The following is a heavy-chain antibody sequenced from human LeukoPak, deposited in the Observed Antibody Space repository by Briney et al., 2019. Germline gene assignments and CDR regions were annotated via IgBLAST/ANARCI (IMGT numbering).Heavy chain of an antibody. CDR3: ARDSSGDIVVVPAATPDY. Sequence: ASVKVSCKASGYTFTSYYMHWVRQAPGQGLEWMGIINPSGGSTSYAQKFQGRVTMTRDTSTSTVYMELSSLRSEDTAVYYCARDSSGDIVVVPAATPDYWGQGTLVTVSS. D-gene: IGHD2-2*01. CDR2: INPSGGST. V-gene: IGHV1-46*01. J-gene: IGHJ4*02. CDR1: GYTFTSYY.